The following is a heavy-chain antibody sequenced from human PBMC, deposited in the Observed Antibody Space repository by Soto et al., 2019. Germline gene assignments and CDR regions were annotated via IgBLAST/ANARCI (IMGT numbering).Heavy chain of an antibody. CDR2: ISGSGGST. CDR1: GFTFSSYA. J-gene: IGHJ4*02. D-gene: IGHD6-13*01. CDR3: ARSIAAAGWYYFDY. V-gene: IGHV3-23*01. Sequence: GGSLRLSCAASGFTFSSYAMSWVRQAPGKGLEWVSAISGSGGSTYYADSVKGRFTISRDNSKNTLYLQMNSLRAEDTAVYYCARSIAAAGWYYFDYWGQGTLVTVSS.